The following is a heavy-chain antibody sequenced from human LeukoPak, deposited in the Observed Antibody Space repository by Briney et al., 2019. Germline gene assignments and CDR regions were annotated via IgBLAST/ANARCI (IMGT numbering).Heavy chain of an antibody. CDR1: GFTFSSYW. Sequence: GGSLRLSCAASGFTFSSYWMSWVRQAPGKGLEWVANIKQDGSEKYYVDSVKGRFTISRDNAKNSLYLQMNSLRAEDTAVYYCARDREQLAPKSGAFDIWGQGTMVTVSS. V-gene: IGHV3-7*01. D-gene: IGHD6-13*01. J-gene: IGHJ3*02. CDR3: ARDREQLAPKSGAFDI. CDR2: IKQDGSEK.